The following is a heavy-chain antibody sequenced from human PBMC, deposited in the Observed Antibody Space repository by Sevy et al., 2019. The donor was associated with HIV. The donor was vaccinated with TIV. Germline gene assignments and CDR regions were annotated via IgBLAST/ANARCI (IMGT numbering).Heavy chain of an antibody. J-gene: IGHJ6*02. CDR3: ASWLIAARPSRYYGMDV. D-gene: IGHD6-6*01. Sequence: GGSLRLSCAASGFTFSSYWMSWVRQAPGNGLEWVANIKQDGCEKYYVDSVKGRFTISRDNAKNSLYLQMNSLRAEDTAVYYCASWLIAARPSRYYGMDVWGQGTSVTVSS. CDR1: GFTFSSYW. CDR2: IKQDGCEK. V-gene: IGHV3-7*01.